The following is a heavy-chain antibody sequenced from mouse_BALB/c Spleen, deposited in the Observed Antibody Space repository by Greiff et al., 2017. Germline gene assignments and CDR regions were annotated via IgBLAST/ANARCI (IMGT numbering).Heavy chain of an antibody. J-gene: IGHJ4*01. CDR1: GFNIKDYY. D-gene: IGHD2-14*01. CDR3: NAGGYDGGYYAMDY. V-gene: IGHV14-4*02. Sequence: EVQLQESGAELVRSGASVKLSCTASGFNIKDYYMHWVKQRPEQGLEWIGWIDPENGDTEYAPKFQGKATMTADTSSNTAYLQLSSLTSEDTAVYYCNAGGYDGGYYAMDYWGQGTSVTVSS. CDR2: IDPENGDT.